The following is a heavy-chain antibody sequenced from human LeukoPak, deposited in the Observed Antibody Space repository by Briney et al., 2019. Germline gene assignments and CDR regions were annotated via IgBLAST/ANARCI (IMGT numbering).Heavy chain of an antibody. V-gene: IGHV3-11*01. CDR3: ARSADSSGYFREITLYYFDY. CDR2: ISNSGSTI. D-gene: IGHD3-22*01. CDR1: GFTFSDFY. Sequence: PGGSLRLSYAASGFTFSDFYMTWNRQAPGKGLEWVSYISNSGSTIYYADSVKGRFTISRDNAKSSLYLQMSSLRAEDTAVYFCARSADSSGYFREITLYYFDYWGQGTLVTVSS. J-gene: IGHJ4*02.